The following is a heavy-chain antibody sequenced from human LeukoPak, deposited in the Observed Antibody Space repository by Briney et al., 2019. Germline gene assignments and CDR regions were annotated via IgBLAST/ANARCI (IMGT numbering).Heavy chain of an antibody. CDR3: ATETNGRHYDY. Sequence: GGSLRLSCTDSRLTFSTSCFNWVRQAPGKGLEWVASIGPTGSDRYHADSIKGRFTISRDNDNNFLYLQMNSLRAEDTAVYYCATETNGRHYDYWGQGTLLTVSS. CDR2: IGPTGSDR. D-gene: IGHD1-14*01. V-gene: IGHV3-21*06. J-gene: IGHJ4*02. CDR1: RLTFSTSC.